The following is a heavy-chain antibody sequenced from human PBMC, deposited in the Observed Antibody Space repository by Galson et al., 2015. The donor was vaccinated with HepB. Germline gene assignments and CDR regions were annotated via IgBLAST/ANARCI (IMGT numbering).Heavy chain of an antibody. Sequence: SLRLSCAASGFTFSSYSMNWVRQAPGKGLEWISYISSGGKSISYTDSVKGRFTISRDNSKNTLYLQMNSLRAEDTAVYYCARGKGTGDIVDYWGQGTLVTVSS. CDR3: ARGKGTGDIVDY. D-gene: IGHD7-27*01. V-gene: IGHV3-48*01. J-gene: IGHJ4*02. CDR2: ISSGGKSI. CDR1: GFTFSSYS.